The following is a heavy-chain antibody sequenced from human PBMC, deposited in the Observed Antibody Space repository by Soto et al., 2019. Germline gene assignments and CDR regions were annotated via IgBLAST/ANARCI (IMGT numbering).Heavy chain of an antibody. CDR2: IFPGDSDT. J-gene: IGHJ6*03. CDR3: ARQSGSAV. D-gene: IGHD5-12*01. V-gene: IGHV5-51*01. Sequence: WVRQMPGKGLEWLGIIFPGDSDTKYSPSFQGQVIISADKSIRTAYLQWSSLNASDTAIYYCARQSGSAVWGKGTTVIVSS.